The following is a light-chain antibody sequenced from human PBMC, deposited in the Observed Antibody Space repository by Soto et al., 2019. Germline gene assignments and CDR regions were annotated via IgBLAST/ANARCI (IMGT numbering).Light chain of an antibody. CDR3: QQDDNWLQYT. CDR1: RKIGGK. CDR2: AVS. Sequence: EIVRTQSPATLSVPPGERATLFCRARRKIGGKLAWFQQQPGQAPTLLMYAVSTRAAGVPPRFKGSGSGTELTLSISSLQSEDFAGYYCQQDDNWLQYTFGQGTKLEIK. V-gene: IGKV3-15*01. J-gene: IGKJ2*01.